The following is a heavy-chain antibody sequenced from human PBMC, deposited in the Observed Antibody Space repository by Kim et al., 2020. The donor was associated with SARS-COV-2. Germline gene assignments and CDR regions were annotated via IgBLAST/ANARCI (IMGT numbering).Heavy chain of an antibody. Sequence: GSLRLSCATSGFAFSDSPLHWVRQSPGTGLEWVALISSDGTQKNYANSVRGRFTISRDISKRTLFLQMNSLRPEDTAVYYCATDWAAFSSGTYVFDFWG. J-gene: IGHJ4*01. CDR1: GFAFSDSP. D-gene: IGHD3-10*01. CDR3: ATDWAAFSSGTYVFDF. CDR2: ISSDGTQK. V-gene: IGHV3-30*04.